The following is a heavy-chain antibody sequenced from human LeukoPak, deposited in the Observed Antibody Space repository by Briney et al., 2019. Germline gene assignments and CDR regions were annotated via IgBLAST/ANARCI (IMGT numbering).Heavy chain of an antibody. CDR1: GGSFSGYY. Sequence: PSETLSLTCAVYGGSFSGYYWSWIRQPPGKGLEWIGKINHSGSTNYNPSLKSRVTISVDTSKNQFSLKLSSVTAADTAVYYCARGYSGYDPFDYWGQGTLVTVSS. J-gene: IGHJ4*02. D-gene: IGHD5-12*01. CDR2: INHSGST. V-gene: IGHV4-34*01. CDR3: ARGYSGYDPFDY.